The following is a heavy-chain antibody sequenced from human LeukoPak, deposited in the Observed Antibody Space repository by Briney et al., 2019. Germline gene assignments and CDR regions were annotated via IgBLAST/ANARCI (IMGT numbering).Heavy chain of an antibody. CDR1: GGSISYYW. CDR3: ARRCSGGACYYAIDY. D-gene: IGHD2-15*01. J-gene: IGHJ4*02. Sequence: SETLSLTCTVSGGSISYYWWSWIRQPPGKGLEWIGYIYYSGGADYNPSLKSRVTISVDTSKNQFSLNLNSVTAADTAVYYCARRCSGGACYYAIDYWGQGTLVTVSS. V-gene: IGHV4-59*08. CDR2: IYYSGGA.